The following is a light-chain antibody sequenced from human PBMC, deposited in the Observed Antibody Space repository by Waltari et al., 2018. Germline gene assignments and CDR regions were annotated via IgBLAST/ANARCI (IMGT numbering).Light chain of an antibody. J-gene: IGLJ1*01. V-gene: IGLV2-23*02. CDR3: CSHAGSSIYV. Sequence: QSALTQPASVSGSPGQSITISCTGTSSDVGSYNLVSWYQQHPGKAPKLMIYEVTERPSGVSNRFSDSKSDNTASLTISGLQAEDEADYYCCSHAGSSIYVFGTGTKVTIL. CDR2: EVT. CDR1: SSDVGSYNL.